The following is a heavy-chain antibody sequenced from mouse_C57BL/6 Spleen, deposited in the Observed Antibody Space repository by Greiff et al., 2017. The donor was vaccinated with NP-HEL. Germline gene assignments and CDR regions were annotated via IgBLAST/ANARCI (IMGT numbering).Heavy chain of an antibody. D-gene: IGHD2-5*01. CDR3: VRQGSNYYFDY. V-gene: IGHV10-1*01. CDR1: GFSFNTYA. J-gene: IGHJ2*01. Sequence: GGGLVQPKGSLKLSCAASGFSFNTYAMNWVRQAPGKGLEWVARIRSKSNNYATYYADSVKDRFTISRDDSESMLYLQMNNLKTEDTAMYYCVRQGSNYYFDYWGQGTTLTVSS. CDR2: IRSKSNNYAT.